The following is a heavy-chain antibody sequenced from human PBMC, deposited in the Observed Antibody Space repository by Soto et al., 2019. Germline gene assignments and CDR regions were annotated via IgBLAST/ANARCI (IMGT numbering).Heavy chain of an antibody. D-gene: IGHD3-22*01. J-gene: IGHJ5*02. Sequence: SETLSLTCAVSGDSISSGGYPWSWIRQPPGKGLEWIGYIYHSGSTNYNPSLKSRVTISVDTSKNQFSLKLSSVTAADTAVYYCARGSISGITMIVVDLRSKPHRHNWFDPWGQGTLVTVSS. CDR2: IYHSGST. CDR3: ARGSISGITMIVVDLRSKPHRHNWFDP. CDR1: GDSISSGGYP. V-gene: IGHV4-30-2*01.